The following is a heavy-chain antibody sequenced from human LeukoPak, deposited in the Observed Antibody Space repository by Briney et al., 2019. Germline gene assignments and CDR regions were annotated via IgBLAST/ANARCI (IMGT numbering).Heavy chain of an antibody. CDR2: INPNSGGT. CDR3: ARYRLRTLVPPIFSGSAHNWFDP. V-gene: IGHV1-2*02. CDR1: GYTFTGYY. J-gene: IGHJ5*02. D-gene: IGHD3-10*01. Sequence: GASVKVSCKASGYTFTGYYMHWVRQAPGQGLEWMGWINPNSGGTNYAQKFQGRVTMTRDTSISTAYMELSRLRSDDTAVYYCARYRLRTLVPPIFSGSAHNWFDPWGQGTLVTVSS.